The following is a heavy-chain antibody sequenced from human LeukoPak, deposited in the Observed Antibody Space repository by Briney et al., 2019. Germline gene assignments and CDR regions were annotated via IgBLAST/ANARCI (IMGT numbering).Heavy chain of an antibody. CDR3: ARHLLRDLWSGYSGGWFDP. V-gene: IGHV4-39*01. CDR1: GGFISSNDYV. D-gene: IGHD3-3*01. Sequence: PSETLSLTCAVSGGFISSNDYVWGWIRQPPGKGLEWIATIHYSRTTYYNPSLKSRVTIFVDTSKNQFSLNLTSVTAADSAVYYCARHLLRDLWSGYSGGWFDPWGQGTLVTVSS. J-gene: IGHJ5*02. CDR2: IHYSRTT.